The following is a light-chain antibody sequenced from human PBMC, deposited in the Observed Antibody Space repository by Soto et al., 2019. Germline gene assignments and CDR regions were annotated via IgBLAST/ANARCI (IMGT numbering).Light chain of an antibody. CDR1: QGINSW. V-gene: IGKV1D-16*01. CDR2: AAS. CDR3: QQYNLQPLT. Sequence: DVQMTQSPSSLSASVGDRVTITCRASQGINSWLAWYQQKPEKAPKSLIYAASSLQTGVPSRLSCSGSETDFTLTISNLQPADSETYYCQQYNLQPLTFGGGTKEEIK. J-gene: IGKJ4*01.